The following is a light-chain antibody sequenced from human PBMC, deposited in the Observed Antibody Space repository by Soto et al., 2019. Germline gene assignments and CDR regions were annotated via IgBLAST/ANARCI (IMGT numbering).Light chain of an antibody. V-gene: IGKV1-9*01. Sequence: IQLTQSPSSLSASVGDRVTITCRASQGIISYLAWYQQKPGKAPKLLIYGASTLEGGVLFRFSGSGSGTDFTLTISSLQPEDFATYYCQQLNTYPITFGQGTRLEIK. CDR1: QGIISY. CDR3: QQLNTYPIT. J-gene: IGKJ5*01. CDR2: GAS.